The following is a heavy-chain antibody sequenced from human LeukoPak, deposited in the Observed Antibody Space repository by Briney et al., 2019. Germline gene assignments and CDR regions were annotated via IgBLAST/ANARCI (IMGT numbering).Heavy chain of an antibody. V-gene: IGHV1-18*01. Sequence: GASVKVSCKASGYTFTSYGISWVRQAPGQGLEWMGWISAYNGNTNYAQKLQGRVTMTTDTSTSTAYMELRSLRSDDTAVYYCAREYPPAGSGYYDYWGQGTLVTVSS. CDR3: AREYPPAGSGYYDY. J-gene: IGHJ4*02. CDR1: GYTFTSYG. D-gene: IGHD3-3*01. CDR2: ISAYNGNT.